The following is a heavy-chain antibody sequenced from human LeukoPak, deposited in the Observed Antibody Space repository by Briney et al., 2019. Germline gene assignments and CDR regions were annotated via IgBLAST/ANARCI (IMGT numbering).Heavy chain of an antibody. CDR1: GFTFSSYA. CDR3: ATLGTGPDY. D-gene: IGHD3-10*01. Sequence: GGSLRLSCAASGFTFSSYAMSWVRQAPGKGLEWVSTISGSASSTYYTDSVKGRFIISRDNSKNTQYLQMNSLRAEDTAVYYCATLGTGPDYWGQGTLVTVSS. J-gene: IGHJ4*02. CDR2: ISGSASST. V-gene: IGHV3-23*01.